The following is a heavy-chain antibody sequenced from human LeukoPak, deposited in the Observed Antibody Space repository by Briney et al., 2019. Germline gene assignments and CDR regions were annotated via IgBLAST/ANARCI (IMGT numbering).Heavy chain of an antibody. CDR2: ISGSGGST. Sequence: GGSLRLSCAASGFTFSSYAMSWVRQVPGKGLEWVSAISGSGGSTYYADSVKGRFTISRDNSKNTLYLQMNSLRAEDTAVYYCAKDGGSSSSTIWGQGTLVTVSS. V-gene: IGHV3-23*01. CDR3: AKDGGSSSSTI. D-gene: IGHD6-13*01. CDR1: GFTFSSYA. J-gene: IGHJ4*02.